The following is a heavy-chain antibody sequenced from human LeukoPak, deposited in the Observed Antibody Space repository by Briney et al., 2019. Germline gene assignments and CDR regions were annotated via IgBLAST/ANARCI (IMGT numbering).Heavy chain of an antibody. CDR3: ASRSTTFDAFDI. CDR1: DGSISSYY. V-gene: IGHV4-59*01. J-gene: IGHJ3*02. Sequence: SETLSLTCTVSDGSISSYYWSWIRQPPGKGLEWIGYIYYSGSTNYNPSLKSRVTISVDTSKNQFSLKLSSVTAADTAVYYCASRSTTFDAFDIWGQGTMVTVSS. CDR2: IYYSGST. D-gene: IGHD4-11*01.